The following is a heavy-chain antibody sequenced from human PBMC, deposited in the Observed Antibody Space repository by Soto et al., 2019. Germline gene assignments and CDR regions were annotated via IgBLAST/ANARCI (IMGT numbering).Heavy chain of an antibody. Sequence: SETLSLTCTVSGLSISSSSYYWGWIRQPPGKGLEWIGTIYYRGSTYYNPSLNSRVTISVDTSKNQFSLRLSSVTAADTAIYYCTRAFLKSLDFWGQGTLVTVSS. CDR2: IYYRGST. CDR3: TRAFLKSLDF. V-gene: IGHV4-39*01. CDR1: GLSISSSSYY. J-gene: IGHJ4*02. D-gene: IGHD3-3*01.